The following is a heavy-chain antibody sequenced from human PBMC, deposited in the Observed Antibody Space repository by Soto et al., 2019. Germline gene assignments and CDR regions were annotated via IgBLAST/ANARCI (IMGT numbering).Heavy chain of an antibody. D-gene: IGHD4-17*01. CDR2: INHSGST. Sequence: SETLSLTCAVYGGSFSGYYWSWIRQPPGKGLEWIGEINHSGSTNYNPSLKSRVTISVDTSKNQFSLKLSSVTAADTAVYYCARGGNGTVTIDYWGQGTMVTSPQ. CDR1: GGSFSGYY. CDR3: ARGGNGTVTIDY. J-gene: IGHJ4*02. V-gene: IGHV4-34*01.